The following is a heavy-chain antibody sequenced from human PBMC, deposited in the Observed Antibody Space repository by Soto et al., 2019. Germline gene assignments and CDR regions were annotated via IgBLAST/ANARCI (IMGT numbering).Heavy chain of an antibody. Sequence: SETLSLTCTVSGGSISSGDYYWSWIRQPPGKGLEWIGYIYYSGSTFYNPSLKSRVGISVDTPKNQFSLKLSSVTAADTAVYYCARAPITVFGVVQLWGQGTLGTVSS. D-gene: IGHD3-3*01. J-gene: IGHJ4*02. V-gene: IGHV4-30-4*01. CDR2: IYYSGST. CDR1: GGSISSGDYY. CDR3: ARAPITVFGVVQL.